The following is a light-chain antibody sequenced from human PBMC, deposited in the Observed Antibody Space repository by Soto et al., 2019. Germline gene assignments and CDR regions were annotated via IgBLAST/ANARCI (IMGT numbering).Light chain of an antibody. J-gene: IGKJ2*01. CDR2: AAS. CDR1: QGIGSW. Sequence: DVQMTQSPSSVSASVGDRVTITCRASQGIGSWLAWYQQQPGKAPKLLIYAASTLQSGVPSRFSGSESGTDFTLTISSLQPEDFATYYCQQADSVPFTFGQGTKLEIK. CDR3: QQADSVPFT. V-gene: IGKV1-12*01.